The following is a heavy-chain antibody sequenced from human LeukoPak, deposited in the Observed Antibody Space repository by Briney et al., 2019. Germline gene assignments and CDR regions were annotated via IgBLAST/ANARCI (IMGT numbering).Heavy chain of an antibody. D-gene: IGHD3-10*01. CDR3: AREVWFGEFVNWFDP. Sequence: SETLSLTCTVSGGSISSYYWSWTRQPAGKGLEWIGRIYTSGSTNYNPSLKSRVTMSVDTSKNQFSLKLSSVTAADTAVYYCAREVWFGEFVNWFDPWGQGTLVTVSS. J-gene: IGHJ5*02. CDR2: IYTSGST. V-gene: IGHV4-4*07. CDR1: GGSISSYY.